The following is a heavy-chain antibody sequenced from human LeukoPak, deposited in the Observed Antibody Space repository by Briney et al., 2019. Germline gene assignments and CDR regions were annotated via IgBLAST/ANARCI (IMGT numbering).Heavy chain of an antibody. D-gene: IGHD5/OR15-5a*01. CDR2: IRSKANSYAT. Sequence: PGGSLRLSCAASGFTFSGSAMHWVRQASGKGLEWVGRIRSKANSYATAYAASVKGRFTISRDDSKNTAYLQMNSLKTEDTAVYYCTRGSVFDAFDIWGQGTMVTVSS. CDR1: GFTFSGSA. V-gene: IGHV3-73*01. J-gene: IGHJ3*02. CDR3: TRGSVFDAFDI.